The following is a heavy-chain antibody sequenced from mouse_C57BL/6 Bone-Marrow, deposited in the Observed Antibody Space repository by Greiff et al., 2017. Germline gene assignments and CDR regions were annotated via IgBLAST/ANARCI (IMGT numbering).Heavy chain of an antibody. D-gene: IGHD2-3*01. J-gene: IGHJ3*01. CDR1: GFTFSSYG. CDR3: ASPIYFATWFAY. CDR2: ISSGGSYT. Sequence: EVMLVESGADLVKPGASLKLSCAASGFTFSSYGMSWVHQTPDKGLEWVATISSGGSYTNYTDSVKGRFTISIDNATNTLYLQMSSLKSEDSALYYCASPIYFATWFAYWGQGTLVTVSA. V-gene: IGHV5-6*01.